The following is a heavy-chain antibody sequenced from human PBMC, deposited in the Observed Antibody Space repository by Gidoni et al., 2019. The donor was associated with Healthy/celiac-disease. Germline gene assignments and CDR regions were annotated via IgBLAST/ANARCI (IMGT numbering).Heavy chain of an antibody. CDR2: INPNSGGT. Sequence: QVQLVQSGAEVKKPGASVKVSCKASGYTITGDYMHWVRQAPGHGLEGMGWINPNSGGTNYAQKFQGRVTMTRDTSISTAYMDLSRLRADDTAVYYCARAIAVDDYWGQGTLVTVSS. J-gene: IGHJ4*02. V-gene: IGHV1-2*02. D-gene: IGHD6-19*01. CDR1: GYTITGDY. CDR3: ARAIAVDDY.